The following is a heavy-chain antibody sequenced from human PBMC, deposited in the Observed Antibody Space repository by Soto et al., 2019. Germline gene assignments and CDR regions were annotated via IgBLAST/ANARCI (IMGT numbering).Heavy chain of an antibody. Sequence: GGSLRLSCEASGFTFSGYWMSWVRQAPGKGLGWVADIKHDGSVQYYVDSVKGRFTISRDNAKKLLYLQMNGLRAEDTALYYCARATYSNAWYRFDLWGQGTLVTVSS. CDR3: ARATYSNAWYRFDL. CDR2: IKHDGSVQ. CDR1: GFTFSGYW. J-gene: IGHJ4*02. D-gene: IGHD4-4*01. V-gene: IGHV3-7*03.